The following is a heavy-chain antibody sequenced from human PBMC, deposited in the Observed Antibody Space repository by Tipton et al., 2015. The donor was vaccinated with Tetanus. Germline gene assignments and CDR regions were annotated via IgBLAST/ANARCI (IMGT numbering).Heavy chain of an antibody. D-gene: IGHD5-18*01. CDR3: VKSKRGYSYGSFDD. V-gene: IGHV3-23*01. Sequence: SLRLSCAASGFSFSSYAMSWVRQAPGKGLEWVSTLSGSGSATYYAGSVGGRFTISRDNAKNSLFLRMDSLRAEDTAVYFCVKSKRGYSYGSFDDWGQGTLVAVSS. CDR1: GFSFSSYA. J-gene: IGHJ4*02. CDR2: LSGSGSAT.